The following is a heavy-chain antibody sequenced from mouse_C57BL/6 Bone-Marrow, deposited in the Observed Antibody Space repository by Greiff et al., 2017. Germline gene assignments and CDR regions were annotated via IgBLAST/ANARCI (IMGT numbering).Heavy chain of an antibody. V-gene: IGHV3-3*01. D-gene: IGHD1-1*01. CDR2: TFYSGIT. CDR1: GFSINSDCY. J-gene: IGHJ4*01. Sequence: EVQVVESGPSLVRPSQTLSLTCTVTGFSINSDCYWIWIRQFPGNKLEYIGYTFYSGITYYNPSLESRTYITRDTSKNRFSLKLSAVTTEDTATYYCARAGYYGFYAMDYWGQGTSVTVSS. CDR3: ARAGYYGFYAMDY.